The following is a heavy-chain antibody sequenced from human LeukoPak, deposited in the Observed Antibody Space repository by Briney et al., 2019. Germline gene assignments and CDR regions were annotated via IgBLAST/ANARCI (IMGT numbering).Heavy chain of an antibody. J-gene: IGHJ4*02. CDR3: AAGRGWIIEY. Sequence: GRSLRLSCAASGFTFSSYGMHWVRQAPGKGLEWVAVISYDGSNKYYADSVKGRFTISRDNSKNTLYLQMNSLRAEDTAVYSCAAGRGWIIEYWGQGALVTVSS. CDR1: GFTFSSYG. CDR2: ISYDGSNK. D-gene: IGHD6-19*01. V-gene: IGHV3-30*03.